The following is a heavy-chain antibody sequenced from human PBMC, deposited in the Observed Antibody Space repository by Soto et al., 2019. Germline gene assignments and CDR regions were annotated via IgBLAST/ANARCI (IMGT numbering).Heavy chain of an antibody. CDR3: ASRYCSGGSCYSGYAFDI. J-gene: IGHJ3*02. D-gene: IGHD2-15*01. CDR2: ISSSSSYI. V-gene: IGHV3-21*01. CDR1: GFTFSSYS. Sequence: GGSLRLSCAASGFTFSSYSMNWVRQAPGKGLEWVSSISSSSSYIYYADSVKGRFTISRDNAKNSLYLQMNSLRAEDTAVYYCASRYCSGGSCYSGYAFDIWGQGTMVTVSS.